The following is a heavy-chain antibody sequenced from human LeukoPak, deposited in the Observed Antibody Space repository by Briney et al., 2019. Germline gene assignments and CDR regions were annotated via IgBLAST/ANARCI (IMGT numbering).Heavy chain of an antibody. CDR2: ISYDGSNK. D-gene: IGHD3-22*01. Sequence: PGGSLRLSCAASGFTFSSYAMHWVRQAPGKGLERVAVISYDGSNKYYADSVKGRFTISRDNSKNTLYLQMNSLRAEDTAVYYCARAHYYYDSSGASYFDYWGQGTLVTVSS. CDR3: ARAHYYYDSSGASYFDY. CDR1: GFTFSSYA. J-gene: IGHJ4*02. V-gene: IGHV3-30*04.